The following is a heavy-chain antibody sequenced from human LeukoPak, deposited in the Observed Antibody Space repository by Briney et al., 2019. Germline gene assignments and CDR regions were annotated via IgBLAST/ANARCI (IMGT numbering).Heavy chain of an antibody. CDR2: ISYDGSNK. Sequence: GGSLRLSCAASGFTFSSYAMHWVRQAPGKGLEWVAVISYDGSNKYYADSVKGRFTISRDNSENTLYLQMNSLRAEDTAVYHCARVMVVAGHYYYYYGMDVWGKGTTVTVSS. D-gene: IGHD2-15*01. J-gene: IGHJ6*04. CDR1: GFTFSSYA. CDR3: ARVMVVAGHYYYYYGMDV. V-gene: IGHV3-30*04.